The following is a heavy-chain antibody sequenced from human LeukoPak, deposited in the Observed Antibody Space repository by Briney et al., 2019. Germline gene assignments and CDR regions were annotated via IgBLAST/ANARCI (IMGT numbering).Heavy chain of an antibody. CDR1: GFTFSSYA. J-gene: IGHJ4*02. CDR2: ISYDGSNK. Sequence: PGGSLRLSCAASGFTFSSYAMHWVRQAPGKGLEWVAVISYDGSNKYYADSVKGRFTISRDNSKNTLYLQMNSLRAEDTAVYYCAKALAPYCSGGSCYGFPDWGQGTLVTVSS. D-gene: IGHD2-15*01. CDR3: AKALAPYCSGGSCYGFPD. V-gene: IGHV3-30-3*01.